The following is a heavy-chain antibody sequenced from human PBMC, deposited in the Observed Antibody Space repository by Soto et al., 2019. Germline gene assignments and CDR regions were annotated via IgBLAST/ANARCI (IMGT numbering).Heavy chain of an antibody. Sequence: QVQLVESGGGVVQPGRSLRLSCAASGFTFSSCAMHWVRQAPGKGLEWVAVISYDGSNKYYADSVKGRFTVSRDNSKNTLYLQVNSLRAEDTAVYYCGRDKRDLRFLEWSYYFDYWGQGTLVTVSS. CDR1: GFTFSSCA. V-gene: IGHV3-30-3*01. J-gene: IGHJ4*02. D-gene: IGHD3-3*01. CDR2: ISYDGSNK. CDR3: GRDKRDLRFLEWSYYFDY.